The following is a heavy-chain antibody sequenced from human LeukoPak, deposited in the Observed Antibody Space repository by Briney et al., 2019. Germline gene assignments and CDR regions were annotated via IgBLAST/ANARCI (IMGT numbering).Heavy chain of an antibody. V-gene: IGHV1-46*03. D-gene: IGHD1/OR15-1a*01. J-gene: IGHJ3*02. CDR2: INPSGGST. CDR1: GYTFTSYY. CDR3: AFGITGTRGAFDI. Sequence: ASVKVSCKASGYTFTSYYMHWVRQAPGQGLEWMGIINPSGGSTSYAQKFQGRVTTTRDTSTSTVYMELSSLRSEDTAVYYCAFGITGTRGAFDIWGQGTMVTVSS.